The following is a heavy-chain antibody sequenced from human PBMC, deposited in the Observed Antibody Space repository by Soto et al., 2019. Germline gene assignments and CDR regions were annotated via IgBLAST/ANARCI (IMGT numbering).Heavy chain of an antibody. J-gene: IGHJ4*02. CDR1: GGSISSYY. D-gene: IGHD3-22*01. V-gene: IGHV4-59*01. Sequence: PSETLSLTCTVSGGSISSYYWSWIRQPPGKGLEWIGYIYYSGSTNYNPSLKSRVTISVDTSKNQFSLKLSSVTAADTAVYYCARYYYDSSGYYLDYWGQGTMVTVYS. CDR3: ARYYYDSSGYYLDY. CDR2: IYYSGST.